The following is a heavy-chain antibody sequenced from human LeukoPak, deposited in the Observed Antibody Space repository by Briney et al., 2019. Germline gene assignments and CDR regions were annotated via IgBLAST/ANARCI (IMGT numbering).Heavy chain of an antibody. V-gene: IGHV3-30*04. J-gene: IGHJ3*02. CDR2: ISYDGSNK. CDR3: ARARYCGGDCYPDAFDI. D-gene: IGHD2-21*02. CDR1: GFTFSSYA. Sequence: GRSLRLSCAASGFTFSSYAMHWVRQAPGKGLEWVAVISYDGSNKYYADSVKGRFTISRDNPKNTLYLQMNSLRAEDTAVYYCARARYCGGDCYPDAFDIWGQGTMVTVSS.